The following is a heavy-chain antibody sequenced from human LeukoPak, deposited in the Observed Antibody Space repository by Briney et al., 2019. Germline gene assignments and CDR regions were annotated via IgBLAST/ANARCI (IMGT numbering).Heavy chain of an antibody. V-gene: IGHV4-59*01. CDR1: GASIRNYY. D-gene: IGHD2-15*01. CDR3: AREGYCNAGNCHSFPVDF. J-gene: IGHJ4*02. Sequence: SETLSLTCTVTGASIRNYYWSWIRQPPGRGLDWIGYVYYSGSTNYNPSLKSRVTISVDTSKNQFSLRLSSVTAADTAVYYCAREGYCNAGNCHSFPVDFWGQGTLVTVSS. CDR2: VYYSGST.